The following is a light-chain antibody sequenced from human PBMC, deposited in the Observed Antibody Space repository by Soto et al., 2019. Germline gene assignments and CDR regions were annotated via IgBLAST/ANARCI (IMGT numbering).Light chain of an antibody. CDR3: QQYNNWPRRT. V-gene: IGKV3-15*01. CDR2: GAS. Sequence: EIVMTQSPATLSVSPGERATLSCRASQSVSSNLAWYQQKPGQAPRLLIYGASTRATGIPARFSGSGSGTEFTFTISSLQSEDFAVYYCQQYNNWPRRTFGQGTMVEIK. J-gene: IGKJ1*01. CDR1: QSVSSN.